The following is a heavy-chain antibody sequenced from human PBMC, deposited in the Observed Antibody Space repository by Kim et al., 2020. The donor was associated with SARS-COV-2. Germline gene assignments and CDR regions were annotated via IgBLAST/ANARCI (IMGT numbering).Heavy chain of an antibody. V-gene: IGHV1-3*01. CDR1: GYTFTTYI. D-gene: IGHD4-17*01. CDR2: INAGNDNT. Sequence: ASVKVSCKASGYTFTTYIIHWVRQAPGQGLEWMGWINAGNDNTKYSQNFQGRVTITRDISATTAYMDLFSLRSEDTAVYYCARSVTTDYYFDNWGQGTLVTVSS. CDR3: ARSVTTDYYFDN. J-gene: IGHJ4*02.